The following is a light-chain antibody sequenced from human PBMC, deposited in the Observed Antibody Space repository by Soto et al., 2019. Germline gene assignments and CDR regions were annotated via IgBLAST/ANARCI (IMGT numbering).Light chain of an antibody. J-gene: IGKJ4*01. Sequence: EIVMTQSPATLSVSPGERATLSCRASQSVSSNLAWYQQKPGQAPRLLIFGASTRATGIPGRFSGSGSGTEFTLTISSLQSEDFAVYHCQQYAKWPLTFGGGTKVDIK. CDR2: GAS. CDR1: QSVSSN. CDR3: QQYAKWPLT. V-gene: IGKV3-15*01.